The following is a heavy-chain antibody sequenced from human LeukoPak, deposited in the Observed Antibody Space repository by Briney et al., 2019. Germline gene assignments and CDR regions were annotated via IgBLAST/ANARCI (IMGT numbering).Heavy chain of an antibody. CDR3: ARAWGSLYYFDH. CDR2: INPNNGLT. J-gene: IGHJ4*02. CDR1: GYSFTGYF. V-gene: IGHV1-2*02. Sequence: ASVTVSCEASGYSFTGYFLHWVRQAPGQGLEWMGWINPNNGLTNYTQKFKGRVTMTRDTSSATGYMELNRLTSDDTAVFYCARAWGSLYYFDHWGQGTLVTVSS. D-gene: IGHD3-16*01.